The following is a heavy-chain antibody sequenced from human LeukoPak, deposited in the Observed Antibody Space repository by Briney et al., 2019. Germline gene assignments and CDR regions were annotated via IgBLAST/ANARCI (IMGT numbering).Heavy chain of an antibody. J-gene: IGHJ5*02. V-gene: IGHV4-39*01. CDR3: ATHSGIAAAGSPWFDP. D-gene: IGHD6-13*01. Sequence: SETLSLTCTVSGGSISSSSYYWGWIRQPPGKGLEWIGSIYYSGSTYYNPSLKSRVTISVDTSKNQFSLKLSSVTVADTAVYYCATHSGIAAAGSPWFDPWGQGTLVTVSS. CDR2: IYYSGST. CDR1: GGSISSSSYY.